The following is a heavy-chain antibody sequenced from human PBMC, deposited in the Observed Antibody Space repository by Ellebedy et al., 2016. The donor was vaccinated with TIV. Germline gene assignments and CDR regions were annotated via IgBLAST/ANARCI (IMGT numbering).Heavy chain of an antibody. Sequence: GGSLRLXXAASGFTFSTYFMHWVRQVPGKGLEWVALIWHDGSNKHYADSVKGRVTISRDNSKNILFLQMNSLRAEDTAVYYCAREEFGTSFDYWGQGTLVTVSS. D-gene: IGHD3-10*01. CDR3: AREEFGTSFDY. CDR2: IWHDGSNK. J-gene: IGHJ4*02. CDR1: GFTFSTYF. V-gene: IGHV3-33*01.